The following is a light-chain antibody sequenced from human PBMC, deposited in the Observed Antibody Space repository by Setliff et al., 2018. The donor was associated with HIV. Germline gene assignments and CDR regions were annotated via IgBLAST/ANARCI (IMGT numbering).Light chain of an antibody. Sequence: QSVLTQPASVSGSPGQSITISCTGTSNDVGRYDLVSWYQQHPARAPKLIIYQATRRPSGVSNRFSGSKSGNVASLTISGLQAEDEADYYCCSNTGSNTFVFGTGTKATV. J-gene: IGLJ1*01. V-gene: IGLV2-23*01. CDR1: SNDVGRYDL. CDR2: QAT. CDR3: CSNTGSNTFV.